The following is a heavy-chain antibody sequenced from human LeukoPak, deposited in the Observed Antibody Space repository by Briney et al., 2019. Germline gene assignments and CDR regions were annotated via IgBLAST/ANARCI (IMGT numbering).Heavy chain of an antibody. J-gene: IGHJ6*03. D-gene: IGHD6-6*01. CDR1: GFTFSSYS. Sequence: GGSLRLSCAASGFTFSSYSMNWVRQAPGKGLEWVSSISISSSYIYYADSVKGRFTISRENAKNSLYLKMNSLRAEDTAVYYCARDSRPNYYYMDVWGKGTTVTVSS. CDR3: ARDSRPNYYYMDV. CDR2: ISISSSYI. V-gene: IGHV3-21*01.